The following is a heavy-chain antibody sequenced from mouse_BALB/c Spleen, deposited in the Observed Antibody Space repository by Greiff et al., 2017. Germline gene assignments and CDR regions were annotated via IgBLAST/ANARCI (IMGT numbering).Heavy chain of an antibody. V-gene: IGHV1S135*01. D-gene: IGHD2-1*01. J-gene: IGHJ2*01. CDR1: GYSFTSYY. CDR2: IDPFNGGT. Sequence: EVQLQQSGPELMKPGASVKISCKASGYSFTSYYMHWVKQSHGKSLEWIGYIDPFNGGTSYNQKFKGKATLTVDKSSSTAYMHLSSLTSEDSAVYCCAIAQSYGNFAYWGQGTTLTVSS. CDR3: AIAQSYGNFAY.